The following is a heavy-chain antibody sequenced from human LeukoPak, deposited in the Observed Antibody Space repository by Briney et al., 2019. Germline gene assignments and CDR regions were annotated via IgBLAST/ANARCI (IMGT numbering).Heavy chain of an antibody. CDR2: IRYDGSNK. CDR3: AKDWWSYGPPHDY. J-gene: IGHJ4*02. CDR1: GFTFSSYG. Sequence: GGSLRLSXAASGFTFSSYGMHWVRQAPGKGLEWEAFIRYDGSNKDYADSVKGRFTISRDNSKNTLYLQMNSLRAEDTAVYYCAKDWWSYGPPHDYWGQGTLVTVSS. D-gene: IGHD2-15*01. V-gene: IGHV3-30*02.